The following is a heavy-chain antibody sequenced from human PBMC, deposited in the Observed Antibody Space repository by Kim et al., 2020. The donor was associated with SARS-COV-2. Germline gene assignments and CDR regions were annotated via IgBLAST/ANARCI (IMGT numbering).Heavy chain of an antibody. CDR3: ARDETATNDQFEYNWFDP. Sequence: GGSLRLSCAASGFTFSSYSMNWVRQAPGKGLEWVSSISSSSSYIYYTDSVKGRFTISRDNAKTSLYLQMNSLRAEDTAVYYCARDETATNDQFEYNWFDPWGQGTLVTVSS. V-gene: IGHV3-21*01. CDR2: ISSSSSYI. D-gene: IGHD6-25*01. CDR1: GFTFSSYS. J-gene: IGHJ5*02.